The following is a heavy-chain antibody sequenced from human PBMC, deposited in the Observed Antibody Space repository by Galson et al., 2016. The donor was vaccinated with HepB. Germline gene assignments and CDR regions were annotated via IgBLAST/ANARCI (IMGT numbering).Heavy chain of an antibody. D-gene: IGHD6-6*01. CDR3: ARGAPRDYFDY. J-gene: IGHJ4*02. Sequence: SLRLSCAASGFTFSLYGMHWVRQAPGKGLEWVAIIWYDGSKKYYGDSVKGRFTISRDNPKNTLHLQMNSLRAEDTAVYYCARGAPRDYFDYWGQGTLVTVSS. CDR1: GFTFSLYG. V-gene: IGHV3-33*01. CDR2: IWYDGSKK.